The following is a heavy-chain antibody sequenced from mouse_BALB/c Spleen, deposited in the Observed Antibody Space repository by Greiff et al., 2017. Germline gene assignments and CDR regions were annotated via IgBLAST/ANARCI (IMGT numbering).Heavy chain of an antibody. J-gene: IGHJ3*01. Sequence: EVHLVESGGGLVKPGGSLKLSCAASGFTFSDYYMYWVRQTPEKRLEWVATISDGGSYTYYPDSVKGRFTISRDNAKNNLYLQMSSLKSEDTAMYYCARGNYGYDAWFAYWGQGTLVTVSA. D-gene: IGHD2-2*01. V-gene: IGHV5-4*02. CDR3: ARGNYGYDAWFAY. CDR2: ISDGGSYT. CDR1: GFTFSDYY.